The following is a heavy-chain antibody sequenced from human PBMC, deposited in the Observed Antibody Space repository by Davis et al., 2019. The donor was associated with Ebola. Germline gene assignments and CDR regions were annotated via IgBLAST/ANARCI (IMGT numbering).Heavy chain of an antibody. CDR3: ATLSGDYKK. J-gene: IGHJ4*02. D-gene: IGHD3-22*01. Sequence: PGGSLRLSCVASGFPSTKFSVHWVRQSPGKGLVWVARIISEGTVANYADSVKGRFIISRDNGNNTVFLQMNDLGVEDTAVYYCATLSGDYKKWGQGTPVTVSS. CDR1: GFPSTKFS. V-gene: IGHV3-74*01. CDR2: IISEGTVA.